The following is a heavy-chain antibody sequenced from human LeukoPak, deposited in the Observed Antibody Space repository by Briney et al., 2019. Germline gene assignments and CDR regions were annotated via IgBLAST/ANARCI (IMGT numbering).Heavy chain of an antibody. CDR2: IYYSGST. J-gene: IGHJ3*02. D-gene: IGHD3-10*01. CDR3: ARGGLVRGSLNSLTGFDI. Sequence: SETLSLTCTVSGGSISSSSYYWGWIRQPPGKGLEWIGSIYYSGSTYYNPSLKSRVTISVDTSKNQFSLHLNSVTPDDTALYYCARGGLVRGSLNSLTGFDIWGQGTMVTVSS. CDR1: GGSISSSSYY. V-gene: IGHV4-39*01.